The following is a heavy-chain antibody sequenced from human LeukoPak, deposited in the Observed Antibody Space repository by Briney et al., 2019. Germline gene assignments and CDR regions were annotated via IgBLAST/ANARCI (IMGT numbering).Heavy chain of an antibody. D-gene: IGHD2-2*01. CDR3: ARRLYCSSTSCNRENNWFDP. Sequence: GGSLRLSCAASGFTFSSYSMNWVRQAPGKGLEWVSSISSSSSYIYYADSVKGRFTISRDNAKNSLYLQMNSLRAEDTAVYYCARRLYCSSTSCNRENNWFDPWGQGTLVTVSS. V-gene: IGHV3-21*01. CDR1: GFTFSSYS. CDR2: ISSSSSYI. J-gene: IGHJ5*02.